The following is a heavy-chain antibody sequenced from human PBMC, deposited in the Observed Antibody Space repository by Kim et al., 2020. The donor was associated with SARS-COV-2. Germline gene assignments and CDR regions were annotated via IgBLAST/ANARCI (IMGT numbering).Heavy chain of an antibody. V-gene: IGHV5-51*01. Sequence: GESLKISCKGSGYSFTSYWIGWVRQMPGKGLEWMGIIYPGDSDTRYSPSFQGQVTISADKSISTAYLQWSSLKASDTAMYYCATGGLSYGSGSYGDYWGQGTLVTVSS. CDR1: GYSFTSYW. CDR2: IYPGDSDT. D-gene: IGHD3-10*01. CDR3: ATGGLSYGSGSYGDY. J-gene: IGHJ4*02.